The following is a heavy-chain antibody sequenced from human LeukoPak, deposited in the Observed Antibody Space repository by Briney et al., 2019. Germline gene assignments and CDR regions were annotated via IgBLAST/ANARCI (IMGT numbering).Heavy chain of an antibody. J-gene: IGHJ6*03. V-gene: IGHV3-21*01. CDR1: GFTFSSYS. D-gene: IGHD3-3*01. CDR2: ISSSSSYI. Sequence: GGSLRLSCAASGFTFSSYSMNWVRQAPGKGLEWVSSISSSSSYIYYADSVKGRFTISRDNAKNSLYLQMNSLRAEDTAVYYCASIRYYYFGSGQPKNHYMDGGGKGTPVPVTS. CDR3: ASIRYYYFGSGQPKNHYMDG.